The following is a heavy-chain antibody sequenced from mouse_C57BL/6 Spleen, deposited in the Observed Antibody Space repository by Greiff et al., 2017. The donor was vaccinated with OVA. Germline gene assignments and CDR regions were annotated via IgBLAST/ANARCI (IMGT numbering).Heavy chain of an antibody. J-gene: IGHJ2*01. D-gene: IGHD1-1*01. CDR3: AREITTVVATGYFDY. V-gene: IGHV5-4*01. CDR2: ISDGGSYT. CDR1: GFTFSSYA. Sequence: EVKLQESGGGLVKPGGSLKLSCAASGFTFSSYAMSWVRQTPEKRLEWVATISDGGSYTYYPDNVKGRFTISRDNAKNNLYMQMSHLKAEDTAMYYCAREITTVVATGYFDYWGQGTTLTVSS.